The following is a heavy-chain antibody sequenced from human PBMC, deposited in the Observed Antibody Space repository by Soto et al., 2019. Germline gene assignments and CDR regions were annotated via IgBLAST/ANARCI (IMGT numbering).Heavy chain of an antibody. J-gene: IGHJ5*02. CDR1: GGSISRYF. CDR3: ARSSGGVFGIIIEGSNWLAP. V-gene: IGHV4-59*01. CDR2: ISDSGST. D-gene: IGHD3-16*02. Sequence: SETLSLTCTVSGGSISRYFWSWIRQPPGKGLEWIGYISDSGSTNYHPSLRSRVTISVDTSTSTVYMELRSLRSEDTAVYYCARSSGGVFGIIIEGSNWLAPWGQGSLVTVSS.